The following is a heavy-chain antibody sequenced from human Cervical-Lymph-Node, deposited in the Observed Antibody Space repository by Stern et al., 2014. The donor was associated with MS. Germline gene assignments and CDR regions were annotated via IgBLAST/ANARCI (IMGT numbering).Heavy chain of an antibody. CDR2: IYWDDDK. J-gene: IGHJ4*02. CDR1: GFPFDTTGEA. D-gene: IGHD3-16*01. CDR3: AHRRPLPLGFDY. Sequence: QVTLKESGPTLVKPTQTLTLTCIFSGFPFDTTGEAVGWIRQPPGKALEWLALIYWDDDKRYNTSLKHRLTIARDASKNQVVLTLTNMDPVDSGTYFCAHRRPLPLGFDYWGQGILVTVSS. V-gene: IGHV2-5*02.